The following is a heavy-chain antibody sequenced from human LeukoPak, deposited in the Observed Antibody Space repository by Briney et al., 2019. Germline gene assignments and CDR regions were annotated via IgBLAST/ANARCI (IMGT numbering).Heavy chain of an antibody. D-gene: IGHD3-10*01. CDR2: IYYSGST. CDR1: GGSISSYY. CDR3: ARLVGLLWFGELWPGDTFYDY. J-gene: IGHJ4*02. V-gene: IGHV4-59*01. Sequence: PSETLSLTCTVSGGSISSYYWSWIRQPPGKGLEWIGYIYYSGSTNYNPSLKSRVTISVDTSKNQFSLKLSSVTAADTAVYYCARLVGLLWFGELWPGDTFYDYWGQGTLVTVSS.